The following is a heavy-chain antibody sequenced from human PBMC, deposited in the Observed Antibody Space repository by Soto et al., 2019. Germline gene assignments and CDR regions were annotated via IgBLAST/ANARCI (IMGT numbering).Heavy chain of an antibody. CDR1: GYIFTNYW. V-gene: IGHV5-51*01. J-gene: IGHJ5*02. CDR3: ARHGSIGAQQNWFDP. Sequence: GESLKISCKGSGYIFTNYWIGWVRQMPGKGLEWMGIIYSGDSDTRYSPSFQGQITISVDKSINTAYLQWSSLKASDTATYYCARHGSIGAQQNWFDPWGQGTLVTVSS. CDR2: IYSGDSDT. D-gene: IGHD6-6*01.